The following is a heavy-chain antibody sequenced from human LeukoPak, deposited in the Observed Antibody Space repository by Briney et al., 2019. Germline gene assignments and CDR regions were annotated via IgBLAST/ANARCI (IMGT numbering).Heavy chain of an antibody. CDR2: IYHSGST. CDR1: GGSISSGGYS. J-gene: IGHJ4*02. V-gene: IGHV4-30-2*01. D-gene: IGHD3-22*01. Sequence: SETLSLTCAVSGGSISSGGYSWSWIRQPPGKGLEWIGYIYHSGSTYYNPSLKSRVTISVDRSKNQFSLKLSSVTAADTAVYYCAREATNYYDNSGYLNWGQGTLVTVSS. CDR3: AREATNYYDNSGYLN.